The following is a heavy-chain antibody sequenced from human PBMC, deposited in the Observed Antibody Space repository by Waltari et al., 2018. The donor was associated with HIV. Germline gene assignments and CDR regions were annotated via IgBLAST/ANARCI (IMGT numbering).Heavy chain of an antibody. J-gene: IGHJ4*02. V-gene: IGHV3-21*01. Sequence: EVQLVESGGGLVKPGGSLRLSCAASGFTFSSYSMNWVRQAPGKGLEWVSSISSSSSYIYYADSVKGRFTISRDNAKNSLYLQMNSLRAEDTAVYYCARISYDSSGYYDIPFCYWGQGTLVTVSS. D-gene: IGHD3-22*01. CDR1: GFTFSSYS. CDR2: ISSSSSYI. CDR3: ARISYDSSGYYDIPFCY.